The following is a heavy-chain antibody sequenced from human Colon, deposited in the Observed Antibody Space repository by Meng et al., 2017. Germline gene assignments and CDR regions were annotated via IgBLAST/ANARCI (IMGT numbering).Heavy chain of an antibody. CDR2: INPGNGDT. Sequence: VQVVQSGDEVKGPGASLKVSCKPSGYPFSHYALHWVRQAPGQRLEWMGWINPGNGDTKSSHKFQGRLTITRDTSASTAYMELSSLRSEDTAVYYCAKDQDFGGTPDSWGQGTLVTVSS. V-gene: IGHV1-3*01. CDR1: GYPFSHYA. D-gene: IGHD4-23*01. CDR3: AKDQDFGGTPDS. J-gene: IGHJ4*02.